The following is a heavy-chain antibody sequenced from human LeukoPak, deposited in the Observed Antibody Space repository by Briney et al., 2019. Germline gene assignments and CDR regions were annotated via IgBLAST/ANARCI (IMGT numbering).Heavy chain of an antibody. CDR2: INHSGST. D-gene: IGHD3-3*01. J-gene: IGHJ4*02. V-gene: IGHV4-34*01. CDR3: ARGRGRGYDFWSGLPEFDY. Sequence: PSETLSLTCAVYGGSFSGYYWSWIRQPPGKGLEWIGEINHSGSTNYNPSLKSRVTISVDTSKNQFSLKLSSVTAADTAVYYCARGRGRGYDFWSGLPEFDYWGQGTLVTVSS. CDR1: GGSFSGYY.